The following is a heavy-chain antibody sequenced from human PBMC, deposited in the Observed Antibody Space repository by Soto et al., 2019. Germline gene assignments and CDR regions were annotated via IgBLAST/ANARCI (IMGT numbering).Heavy chain of an antibody. CDR1: GYTFISYG. Sequence: ASVKVSCKASGYTFISYGISWVRQAPGQGLEWMGWISAYNGNTNYAQKFQGRVTMTTDTSVSTAYMELRSLRSDDTAVDYCARLDTVATDDSWGQGTXVTV. V-gene: IGHV1-18*01. CDR2: ISAYNGNT. J-gene: IGHJ4*02. CDR3: ARLDTVATDDS. D-gene: IGHD5-18*01.